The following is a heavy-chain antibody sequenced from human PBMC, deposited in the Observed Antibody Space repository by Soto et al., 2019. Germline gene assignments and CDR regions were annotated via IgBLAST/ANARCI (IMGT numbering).Heavy chain of an antibody. J-gene: IGHJ4*02. CDR1: GGSISSSNW. D-gene: IGHD5-18*01. Sequence: QVRLQESGPGLVKPSGTLSLTCAVSGGSISSSNWWSWVRQPPGKGLEWIGEIYHSGSTNYNPSLKSRVTISVDKSKNQFSLKLSSVTAADTAVYYCASKTGYSYGYARRQGGDLDYWGQGTLVTVSS. CDR3: ASKTGYSYGYARRQGGDLDY. V-gene: IGHV4-4*02. CDR2: IYHSGST.